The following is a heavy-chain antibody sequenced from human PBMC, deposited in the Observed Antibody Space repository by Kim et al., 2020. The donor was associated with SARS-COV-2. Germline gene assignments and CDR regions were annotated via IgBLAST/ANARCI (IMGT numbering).Heavy chain of an antibody. Sequence: GGSLRLSCAASGFAFSSYAMSWVRQAPGKGLEWVSAISGSGGSTYYADSVKGRFTISRDNSKNTLYLQMNSLRAEDTAVYYCAKTDARALRVRGVGIWGQGTMVTVSS. J-gene: IGHJ3*02. CDR1: GFAFSSYA. CDR3: AKTDARALRVRGVGI. V-gene: IGHV3-23*01. CDR2: ISGSGGST. D-gene: IGHD3-10*01.